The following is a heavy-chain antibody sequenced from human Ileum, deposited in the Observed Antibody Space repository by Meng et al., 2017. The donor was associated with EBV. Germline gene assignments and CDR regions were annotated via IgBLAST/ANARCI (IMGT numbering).Heavy chain of an antibody. D-gene: IGHD3-22*01. V-gene: IGHV4-4*02. CDR2: IHHTEST. J-gene: IGHJ4*02. CDR3: ARESYSDSSGYYSLDY. Sequence: QVQLQESGPGLVKPSGTLSPTCAVXGGSISSSNWWSWVRQAPGKGLEWIGEIHHTESTNYNPSLKSRVTISVDKSKNQFSLKLSSVTAADTAVYYCARESYSDSSGYYSLDYWGQGSLVTVSS. CDR1: GGSISSSNW.